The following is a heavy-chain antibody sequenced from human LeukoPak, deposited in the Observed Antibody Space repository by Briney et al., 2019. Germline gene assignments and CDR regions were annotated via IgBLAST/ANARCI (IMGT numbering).Heavy chain of an antibody. V-gene: IGHV3-30*18. CDR3: AKGVGYCTVISCYHFDY. CDR2: ISYDGSNK. J-gene: IGHJ4*02. D-gene: IGHD2-15*01. Sequence: GRSLSLSRAPSGFIFCTFVMHWGPQAPGKGLGRGAVISYDGSNKYYADSVKGRFTISRDNSKNTLYLHVTSLRAEDTAVYYCAKGVGYCTVISCYHFDYWGQGTLVTVSS. CDR1: GFIFCTFV.